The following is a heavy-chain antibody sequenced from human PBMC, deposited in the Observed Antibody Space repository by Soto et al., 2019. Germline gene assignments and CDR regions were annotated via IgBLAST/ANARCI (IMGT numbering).Heavy chain of an antibody. CDR1: GGGFSIYA. D-gene: IGHD6-13*01. CDR3: ASEVDIAAAGTIGNWYFDL. V-gene: IGHV1-69*13. CDR2: IIPIFGTA. Sequence: SVNLSCKAAGGGFSIYAISWGRQAPRQGLEWMGGIIPIFGTANHAQKFQGRVTITADESTSTAYMELSSLRSEDTAVYYCASEVDIAAAGTIGNWYFDLWGRGTLVTVSS. J-gene: IGHJ2*01.